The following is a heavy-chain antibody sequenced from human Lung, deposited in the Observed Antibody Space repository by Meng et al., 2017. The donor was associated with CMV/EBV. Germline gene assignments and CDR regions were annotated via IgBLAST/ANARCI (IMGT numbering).Heavy chain of an antibody. CDR3: ARGRDDDISLGYYYNRGFDV. Sequence: SETXSLXCTVSGGSITSYYWNWIRQPPGKKLEWIGDISHSGTSSYNPSLKSRVIITVDTSRNQFSLKLTSVAAADTAVYFCARGRDDDISLGYYYNRGFDVGXRGAXVTVSS. CDR2: ISHSGTS. CDR1: GGSITSYY. D-gene: IGHD3-22*01. J-gene: IGHJ6*02. V-gene: IGHV4-59*01.